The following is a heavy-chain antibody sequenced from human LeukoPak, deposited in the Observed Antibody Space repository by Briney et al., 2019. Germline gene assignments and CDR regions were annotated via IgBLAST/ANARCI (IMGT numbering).Heavy chain of an antibody. J-gene: IGHJ4*02. D-gene: IGHD6-13*01. CDR2: ISSGSGSI. CDR3: ARKRESSSSWYGGLAY. V-gene: IGHV3-48*01. CDR1: GFTFSSFS. Sequence: GGSLRLSCAASGFTFSSFSMIWVRQAPGKGLEWLSYISSGSGSIYYADSVKGRFTISKDNAKNSLYLQMNSLRAEDTAVYYCARKRESSSSWYGGLAYWGQGTLVTVSS.